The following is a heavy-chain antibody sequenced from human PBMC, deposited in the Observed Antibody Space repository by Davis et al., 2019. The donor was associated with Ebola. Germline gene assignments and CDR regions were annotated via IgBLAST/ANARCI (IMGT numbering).Heavy chain of an antibody. CDR3: ARDWWNGDYLFDY. J-gene: IGHJ4*02. Sequence: GGSLRLSCTASGFSFSDYGMNWVRQAPGKGLEWVAVIWYDGSNKYYADSVKGRFTISRDNSKNTLYLQMNSLRAEDTAVYYCARDWWNGDYLFDYWGQGTLVTVSS. CDR1: GFSFSDYG. D-gene: IGHD4-17*01. CDR2: IWYDGSNK. V-gene: IGHV3-33*08.